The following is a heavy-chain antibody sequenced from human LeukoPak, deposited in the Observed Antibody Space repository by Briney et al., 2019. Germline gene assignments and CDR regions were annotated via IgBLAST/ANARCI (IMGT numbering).Heavy chain of an antibody. CDR1: GYSFTSYW. CDR2: IYPGDSGT. D-gene: IGHD2-15*01. CDR3: ARHPIVVVADYYYYYTDV. V-gene: IGHV5-51*01. J-gene: IGHJ6*03. Sequence: GESLKISCKGSGYSFTSYWIGWVRQMPGKGLEWMGIIYPGDSGTRYSPSFQGQVTISADKSISTAYLQWSSLKASDTAMYYCARHPIVVVADYYYYYTDVWGKGTTVTVSS.